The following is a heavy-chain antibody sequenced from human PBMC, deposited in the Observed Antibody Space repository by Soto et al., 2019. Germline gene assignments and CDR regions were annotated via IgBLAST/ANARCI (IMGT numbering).Heavy chain of an antibody. CDR2: VKSKSDGGTT. V-gene: IGHV3-15*01. J-gene: IGHJ4*02. Sequence: EVQLVESGGGLVKPGGSLRLSCGASGFTFTNAWMSWVRQAPGKGLEWVGRVKSKSDGGTTDFAAPVKGRFSISRDDSKNTLYLQMNSLKFEDTAFYYCTGWGAALAYWGQGTLITVSS. CDR3: TGWGAALAY. D-gene: IGHD1-26*01. CDR1: GFTFTNAW.